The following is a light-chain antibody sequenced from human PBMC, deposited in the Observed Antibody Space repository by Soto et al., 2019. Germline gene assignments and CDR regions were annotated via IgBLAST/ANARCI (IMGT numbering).Light chain of an antibody. CDR2: EVT. J-gene: IGLJ1*01. CDR1: SSDVGAYNY. V-gene: IGLV2-14*01. CDR3: SSYTSSSTGV. Sequence: QSALTQPASVSGSPGQSITISCTGTSSDVGAYNYVSWYQQHPGKAPKLMIYEVTNQPSGVSNRFSGSKSGNTASLTISGLQAEDEADYYCSSYTSSSTGVFGTGTKVTVL.